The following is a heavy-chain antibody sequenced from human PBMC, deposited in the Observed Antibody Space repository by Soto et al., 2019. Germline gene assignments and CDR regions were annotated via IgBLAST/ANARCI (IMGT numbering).Heavy chain of an antibody. CDR2: ISYDGSKR. Sequence: GGSLTLSCAASGFAFVSYAMHWGRHSPGKWLEWVAVISYDGSKRYYGDSVQGRFTISRDNSKNTLDLQLNSLRTEDTAVYYCAKDPYALFSGPGSYRDSWGQGTLVNVSS. CDR3: AKDPYALFSGPGSYRDS. CDR1: GFAFVSYA. D-gene: IGHD3-10*01. J-gene: IGHJ4*02. V-gene: IGHV3-30-3*01.